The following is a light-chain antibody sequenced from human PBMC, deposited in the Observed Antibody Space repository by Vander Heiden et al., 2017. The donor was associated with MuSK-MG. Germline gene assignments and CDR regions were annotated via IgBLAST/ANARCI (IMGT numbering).Light chain of an antibody. CDR3: LQDYNYPLT. V-gene: IGKV1-6*01. CDR1: QGIRND. J-gene: IGKJ1*01. Sequence: AIQMTQSPSSLSASVGDRVTIPCRASQGIRNDLGWYQQKPGKAPKLLIYAASSLQSGVPSRFSGSGSGTDFTRTISSLQPEDFATYYWLQDYNYPLTFGQGTKVEIK. CDR2: AAS.